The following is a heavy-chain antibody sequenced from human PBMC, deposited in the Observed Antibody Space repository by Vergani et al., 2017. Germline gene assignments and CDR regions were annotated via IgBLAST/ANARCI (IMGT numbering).Heavy chain of an antibody. CDR1: GGTFSSYA. V-gene: IGHV1-69*04. Sequence: QVQLVQSGAEVKKPGSSVKVSCKASGGTFSSYAISWVRQAPGQGLEWMGRIIPILGIANYAQKFQGRVTITADKSTSTAYMELSSLRSEDTAVYYCARASDAAAGIRYWGQGTLVTVSS. CDR3: ARASDAAAGIRY. CDR2: IIPILGIA. D-gene: IGHD6-13*01. J-gene: IGHJ4*02.